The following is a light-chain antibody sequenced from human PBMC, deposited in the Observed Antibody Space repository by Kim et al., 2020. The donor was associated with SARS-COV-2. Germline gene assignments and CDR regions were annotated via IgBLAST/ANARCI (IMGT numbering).Light chain of an antibody. Sequence: LSASVGDRVTNTCQASRNISNYLSWYQQKPGKAPKLLIYDASNLQTGVPSSFSGSGSGTDFNFTISSLQPEDIATYYCQQYDNLYTFGQGTKLDI. CDR2: DAS. CDR3: QQYDNLYT. V-gene: IGKV1-33*01. J-gene: IGKJ2*01. CDR1: RNISNY.